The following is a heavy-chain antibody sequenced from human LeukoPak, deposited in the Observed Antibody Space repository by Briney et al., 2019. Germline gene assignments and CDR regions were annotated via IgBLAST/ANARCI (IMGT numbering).Heavy chain of an antibody. D-gene: IGHD2-2*01. CDR1: GFTFSSFS. V-gene: IGHV3-48*02. Sequence: GGSLRLSCAASGFTFSSFSMNWVRQAPGQGLEWVSYISDNGGSIYYADSVKGRFTISRDNAKNSLYLQMNSLRDEDTAVYFCAAYCSTTGCYGIDYWGQGTLVAVSS. CDR2: ISDNGGSI. CDR3: AAYCSTTGCYGIDY. J-gene: IGHJ4*02.